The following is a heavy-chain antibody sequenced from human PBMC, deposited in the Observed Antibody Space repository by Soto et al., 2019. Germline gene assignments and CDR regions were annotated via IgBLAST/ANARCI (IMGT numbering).Heavy chain of an antibody. CDR3: ARGLKYCSGGSCYGNSYYYYMDV. V-gene: IGHV4-34*01. CDR1: GGSFSGYY. D-gene: IGHD2-15*01. J-gene: IGHJ6*03. CDR2: INHSGST. Sequence: QVQLQQWGAGLLKPSETLSLTCAVYGGSFSGYYWSWIRQPPGKGLEWIGEINHSGSTNYNPSLKSRVTTSVDPSKNQFSLKLSSVTAADTAVYYCARGLKYCSGGSCYGNSYYYYMDVWGKGTTVTVSS.